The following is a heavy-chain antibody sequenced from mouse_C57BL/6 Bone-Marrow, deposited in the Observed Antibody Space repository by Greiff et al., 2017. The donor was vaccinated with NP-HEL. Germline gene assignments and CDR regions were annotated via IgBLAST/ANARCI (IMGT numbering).Heavy chain of an antibody. Sequence: VHVKQSGAELVRPGASVKLSCTASGFNIKDDYMHWVKQRPEQGLEWIGWIDPENGDTEYASKFQGKATITADTSSNTAYLQLSSLTSEDTAVYYCTSCFAYWGQGTLVTVSA. CDR3: TSCFAY. J-gene: IGHJ3*01. V-gene: IGHV14-4*01. CDR1: GFNIKDDY. CDR2: IDPENGDT.